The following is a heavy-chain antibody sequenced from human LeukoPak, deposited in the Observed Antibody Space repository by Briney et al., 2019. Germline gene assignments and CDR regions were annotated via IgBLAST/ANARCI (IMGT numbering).Heavy chain of an antibody. J-gene: IGHJ4*02. CDR1: GYTFTDYY. Sequence: ASVKVSCKVSGYTFTDYYMHWVQQAPGKGLEWMGLVGPEDGETIYAEKFQGRVTITADTSTDTAYMELSSLRSEDTAVYYCAGGDYFGGNYWGQGTLVTVSS. CDR3: AGGDYFGGNY. V-gene: IGHV1-69-2*01. CDR2: VGPEDGET. D-gene: IGHD4-17*01.